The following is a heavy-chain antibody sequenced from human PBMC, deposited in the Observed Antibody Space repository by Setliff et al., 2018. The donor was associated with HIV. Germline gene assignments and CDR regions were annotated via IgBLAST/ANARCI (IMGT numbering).Heavy chain of an antibody. V-gene: IGHV5-51*01. D-gene: IGHD1-26*01. CDR2: IYPDDSNT. J-gene: IGHJ5*02. Sequence: PRGSLKISCKTSGYEFYGWWIGWVRQKPGKGLEWMGIIYPDDSNTRYSPSFRGQVTISADMSISTAYLQWSSLQASDTAMYYCVRYSGSSYKSNWFDPWGQGTRVTVSS. CDR1: GYEFYGWW. CDR3: VRYSGSSYKSNWFDP.